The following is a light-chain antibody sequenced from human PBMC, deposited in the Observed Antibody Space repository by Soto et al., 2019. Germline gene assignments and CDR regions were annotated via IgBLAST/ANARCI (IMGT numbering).Light chain of an antibody. CDR2: DAS. Sequence: EIVLTQSPATLSLSPGVIAPLSCRASPCVISYLAWYQQKPGQAPRLLIHDASNRATGIPARFSGSGSGTDFALTISSLEPEDFAVSYCQQRSNWPSLTFGGGTKVEIK. V-gene: IGKV3-11*01. J-gene: IGKJ4*01. CDR1: PCVISY. CDR3: QQRSNWPSLT.